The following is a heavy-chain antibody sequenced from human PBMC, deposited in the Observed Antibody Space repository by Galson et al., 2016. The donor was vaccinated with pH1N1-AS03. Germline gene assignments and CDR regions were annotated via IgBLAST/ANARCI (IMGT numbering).Heavy chain of an antibody. CDR3: VRDFYGDVFGY. D-gene: IGHD4-17*01. V-gene: IGHV6-1*01. CDR1: GDSVSSDSAA. CDR2: TYYRSRWYN. J-gene: IGHJ4*02. Sequence: CAISGDSVSSDSAAWNWIRQSPSRGLEWLGRTYYRSRWYNDYAPSLSSRVSFTADTSKNQFSLHLTSVTPEDSATYFCVRDFYGDVFGYGGQGTLVTVSS.